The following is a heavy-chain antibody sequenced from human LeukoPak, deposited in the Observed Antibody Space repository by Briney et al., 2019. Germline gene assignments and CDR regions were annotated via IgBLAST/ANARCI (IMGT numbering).Heavy chain of an antibody. CDR2: LYSGGAT. J-gene: IGHJ4*02. V-gene: IGHV3-66*01. D-gene: IGHD4/OR15-4a*01. CDR3: TRDSANYHFAY. Sequence: GGSLRLSCAASGFTVKDNFMSWVRQAPGKGLEWVSVLYSGGATYYADSVKGRFTISRDNSKNVVFLQMNDLRTEDTAFYYCTRDSANYHFAYWGQGALVTVSS. CDR1: GFTVKDNF.